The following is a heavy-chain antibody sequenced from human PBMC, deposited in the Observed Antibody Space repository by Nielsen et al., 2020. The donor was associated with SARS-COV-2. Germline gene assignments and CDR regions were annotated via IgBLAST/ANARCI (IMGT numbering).Heavy chain of an antibody. CDR1: GFTFSSYG. CDR3: AKGFESDSGSS. Sequence: GESLKISCAASGFTFSSYGMHWVRQAPGKGLEWVAVIWYDGSNKYYADSVKGRFTISRDNAKSSLYLQMNSLRTEDTALYYCAKGFESDSGSSWGQGTLVTVSS. D-gene: IGHD1-26*01. V-gene: IGHV3-33*03. J-gene: IGHJ3*01. CDR2: IWYDGSNK.